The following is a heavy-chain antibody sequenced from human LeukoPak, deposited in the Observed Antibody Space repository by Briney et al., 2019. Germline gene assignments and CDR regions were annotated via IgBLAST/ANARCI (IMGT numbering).Heavy chain of an antibody. Sequence: GALRLSCAASGFTFSNSAMSWVRQAPGKGLEWVSTLSGSGITTYYADSVKGRFTISRDNSKNTLYLQMNSLRAEDTAVYYCAKGIYSSGWSYFDYWGHGTLVTVSS. CDR2: LSGSGITT. D-gene: IGHD6-19*01. V-gene: IGHV3-23*01. J-gene: IGHJ4*01. CDR1: GFTFSNSA. CDR3: AKGIYSSGWSYFDY.